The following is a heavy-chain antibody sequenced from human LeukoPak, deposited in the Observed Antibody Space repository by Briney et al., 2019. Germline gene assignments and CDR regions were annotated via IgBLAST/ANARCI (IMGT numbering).Heavy chain of an antibody. D-gene: IGHD6-19*01. CDR3: ARDRPGIAVAGTNFSYNWFDP. Sequence: PGGSLRPSCAASGFTVSSNYMSWVRQAPGKGLEWVSVIYSGGSTYYADSVKGRFTISRDNSKNTLYLQMNSLRAEDTAVYYCARDRPGIAVAGTNFSYNWFDPWGQGTLVTVSS. V-gene: IGHV3-66*01. CDR2: IYSGGST. J-gene: IGHJ5*02. CDR1: GFTVSSNY.